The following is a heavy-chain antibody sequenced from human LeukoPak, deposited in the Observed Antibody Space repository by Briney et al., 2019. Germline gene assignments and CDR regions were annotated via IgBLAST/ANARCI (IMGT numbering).Heavy chain of an antibody. Sequence: PGGSLRLSCAASGFTFSSYGMHWVRQAPGKGLEWVAFIRYDGSNKYYADSVKGRFTISRDNSKNTLYLQMNSLRAEDTAIYYCAKDHYDILTGYLLFDCWGQGTLVTVSS. V-gene: IGHV3-30*02. J-gene: IGHJ4*02. CDR3: AKDHYDILTGYLLFDC. CDR1: GFTFSSYG. CDR2: IRYDGSNK. D-gene: IGHD3-9*01.